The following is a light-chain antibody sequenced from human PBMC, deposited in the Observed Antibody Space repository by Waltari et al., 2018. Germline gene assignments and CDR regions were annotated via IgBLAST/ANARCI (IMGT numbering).Light chain of an antibody. CDR1: STTITNY. V-gene: IGLV1-47*01. J-gene: IGLJ3*02. CDR2: KNY. Sequence: QSVLTQPPSASGAPGPEVSISCSGGSTTITNYVFWYQQFPGTAPKLIGYKNYERPSGVPDRFSASKSGTSASLAISGLRSDDEADYYCATCDDSLNGWVFGGGTKLTVL. CDR3: ATCDDSLNGWV.